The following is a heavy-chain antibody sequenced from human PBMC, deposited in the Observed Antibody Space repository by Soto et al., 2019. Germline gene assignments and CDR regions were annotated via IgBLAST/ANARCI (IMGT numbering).Heavy chain of an antibody. CDR2: IYYSGST. D-gene: IGHD1-1*01. V-gene: IGHV4-59*08. CDR1: GGSISSYY. Sequence: QVQLQESGPGLVKPSETLSLTCTVSGGSISSYYWSWIRQPPGKGLEWIGYIYYSGSTNYNPSLQSRVTIAVDTSKNQFSLKLSSVTAADPAVYYCARRYGYSFDYWGQGTLVTVSS. J-gene: IGHJ4*02. CDR3: ARRYGYSFDY.